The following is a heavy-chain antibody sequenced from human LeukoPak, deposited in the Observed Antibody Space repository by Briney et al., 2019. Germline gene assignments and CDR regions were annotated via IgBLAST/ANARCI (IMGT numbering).Heavy chain of an antibody. CDR1: GFPISSDYY. D-gene: IGHD2-2*01. V-gene: IGHV4-38-2*01. Sequence: SETLSLTCAVSGFPISSDYYWHWIPQPPGKGLEWIGTISHSGSTYYYPSLKSRLTISIDTSKNQFSLKLSSLTAADTAEYFCAREPAGRGAMDYWGQGTLVTVSS. CDR2: ISHSGST. CDR3: AREPAGRGAMDY. J-gene: IGHJ4*02.